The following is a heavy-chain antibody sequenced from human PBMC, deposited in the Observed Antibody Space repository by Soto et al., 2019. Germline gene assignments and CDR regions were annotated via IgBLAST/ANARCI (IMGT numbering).Heavy chain of an antibody. CDR2: ISSSGGTI. Sequence: GGSLRLSCAASGFTFSSYAMSWVRQATGKGLEWVSYISSSGGTIYYADSVKGRFTISRDNAKNSLYLQMNSLRAEDTAVYYCAREGIAAAGNWFDPWGQGTLVTVSS. CDR3: AREGIAAAGNWFDP. V-gene: IGHV3-48*04. D-gene: IGHD6-13*01. J-gene: IGHJ5*02. CDR1: GFTFSSYA.